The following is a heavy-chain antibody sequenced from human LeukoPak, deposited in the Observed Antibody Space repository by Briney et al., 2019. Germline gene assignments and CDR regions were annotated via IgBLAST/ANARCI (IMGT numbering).Heavy chain of an antibody. D-gene: IGHD6-19*01. V-gene: IGHV4-30-4*08. Sequence: PSETLSLTCTLSGDSISSGDYYWSWIRQPPGKGLEWIEYIYYSGSTYYNTAHKSQVTTSVQTSKNQFSLKLSSVTAADTAVYYCARRRYSSGWYDYWGQGTLVTVSS. CDR2: IYYSGST. CDR3: ARRRYSSGWYDY. J-gene: IGHJ4*02. CDR1: GDSISSGDYY.